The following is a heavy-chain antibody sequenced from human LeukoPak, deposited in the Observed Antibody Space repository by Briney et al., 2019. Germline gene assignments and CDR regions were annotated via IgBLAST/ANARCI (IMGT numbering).Heavy chain of an antibody. J-gene: IGHJ4*02. CDR1: GFTFSSYS. V-gene: IGHV3-21*01. Sequence: GGSLRLSCAASGFTFSSYSMNWVRQAPGKGLEWVSSISSSSSYIYYADSVKGRFTISRDNAKNSLYLQMNSLRAEDTAVYYCARGTYGDYSYDNWGQGTLVTVSS. CDR2: ISSSSSYI. CDR3: ARGTYGDYSYDN. D-gene: IGHD3-16*01.